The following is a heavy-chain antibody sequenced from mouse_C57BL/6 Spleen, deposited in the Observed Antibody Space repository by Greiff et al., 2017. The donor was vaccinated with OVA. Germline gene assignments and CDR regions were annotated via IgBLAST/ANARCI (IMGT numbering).Heavy chain of an antibody. Sequence: DVKLVESGGGLVKPGGSLKLSCAASGFTFSDYGMHWVRQAPEKGLEWVAYISSGSSTIYYADTVKGRFTISRDNAKNTLFLQMTSLRSEDTAMYYCARQGGYDGYYGYFDYWGQGTTLTVSS. D-gene: IGHD2-3*01. J-gene: IGHJ2*01. CDR2: ISSGSSTI. CDR1: GFTFSDYG. V-gene: IGHV5-17*01. CDR3: ARQGGYDGYYGYFDY.